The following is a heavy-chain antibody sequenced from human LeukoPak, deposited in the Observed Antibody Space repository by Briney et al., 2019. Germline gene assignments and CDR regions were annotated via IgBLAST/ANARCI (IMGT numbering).Heavy chain of an antibody. CDR3: ASDYGGNPGSLGGRRAFDI. CDR1: GYTFTSYY. CDR2: INPSGGST. V-gene: IGHV1-46*01. Sequence: ASVTVSCKASGYTFTSYYMHWVRQAPGQGLEWMGIINPSGGSTSYAQKFQGRVTMTRDTSTSTVYMELSSLRSEDTAVYYCASDYGGNPGSLGGRRAFDIWGQGTMVTVSS. D-gene: IGHD4-23*01. J-gene: IGHJ3*02.